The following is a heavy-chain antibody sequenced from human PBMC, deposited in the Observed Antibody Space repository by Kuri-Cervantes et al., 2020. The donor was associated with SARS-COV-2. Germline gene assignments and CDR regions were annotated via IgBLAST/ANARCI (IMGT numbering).Heavy chain of an antibody. CDR3: ARARNGNYLNEPDY. J-gene: IGHJ4*02. CDR1: GGTFSSYA. Sequence: SVKVSCKDSGGTFSSYAISWVRQAPGQGLEWMGGIIPIFGTANYAQKFQGRVTITADESTSTAYMELSSLRSEDTAVYYCARARNGNYLNEPDYWGQGTLVTVSS. D-gene: IGHD4-17*01. CDR2: IIPIFGTA. V-gene: IGHV1-69*13.